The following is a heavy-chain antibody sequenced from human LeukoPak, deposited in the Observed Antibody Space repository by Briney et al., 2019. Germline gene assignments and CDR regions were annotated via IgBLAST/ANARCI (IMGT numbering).Heavy chain of an antibody. CDR3: TLGSY. J-gene: IGHJ4*02. V-gene: IGHV7-4-1*02. CDR1: GNTFNKYA. D-gene: IGHD3-10*01. CDR2: INTNTGNP. Sequence: ASGKVSCKPSGNTFNKYAINWVRQAPGQGLEWMGWINTNTGNPSYARDFTGRFVFSLDTSVNSAFLQINNLKAEDTAFYYCTLGSYWGQGTLVTVSS.